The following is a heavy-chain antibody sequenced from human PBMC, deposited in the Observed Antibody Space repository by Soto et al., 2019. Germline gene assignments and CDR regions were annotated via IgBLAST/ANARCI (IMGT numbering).Heavy chain of an antibody. Sequence: EIKQSQASVKVSCKASGGTFSSYAISWVRQAPGQGLEWMGGIIPIFGTANYAQTFQGRVTITADESTSTAYMELSSLRSEDTAVYYCARSIVLMVYAFPGAWFDPWGQGTLVTISS. CDR2: IIPIFGTA. CDR3: ARSIVLMVYAFPGAWFDP. J-gene: IGHJ5*02. CDR1: GGTFSSYA. V-gene: IGHV1-69*13. D-gene: IGHD2-8*01.